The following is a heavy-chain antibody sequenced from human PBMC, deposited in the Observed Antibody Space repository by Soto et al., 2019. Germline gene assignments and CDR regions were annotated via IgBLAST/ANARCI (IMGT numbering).Heavy chain of an antibody. D-gene: IGHD6-19*01. V-gene: IGHV1-69*01. CDR3: ARGQFHHVSNCYCALDV. CDR2: FIPMFNRP. J-gene: IGHJ6*02. Sequence: QVQLVQSGAEVKKPGSSVKVSCKASGGTFSSYAISWVRQAPGQGLEWMGGFIPMFNRPHSARKFQGRVTITADESTSTAYMDRSSLRSEDTAVEYCARGQFHHVSNCYCALDVWGQGTTGTVSS. CDR1: GGTFSSYA.